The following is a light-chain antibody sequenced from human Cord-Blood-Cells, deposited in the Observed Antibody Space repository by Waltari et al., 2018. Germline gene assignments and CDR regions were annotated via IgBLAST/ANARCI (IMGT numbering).Light chain of an antibody. CDR1: QSVSSY. V-gene: IGKV3-11*01. CDR3: QQRSNWPLT. Sequence: DIVLTQSPATLSLSPGERATLACRACQSVSSYLAWYQQKPGQAPRLLIYDASNRATGIPARFSGSGSGTDFTLTISSLEPEDFAVYYCQQRSNWPLTFGGGTKVEIK. CDR2: DAS. J-gene: IGKJ4*01.